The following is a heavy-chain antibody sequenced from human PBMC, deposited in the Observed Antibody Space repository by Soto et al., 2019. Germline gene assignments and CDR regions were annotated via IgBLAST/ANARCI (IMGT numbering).Heavy chain of an antibody. J-gene: IGHJ4*02. V-gene: IGHV4-31*03. CDR3: ALRTAFVFDY. Sequence: QVQPQESGPGLVKPSQTLSLTCTVSGGSISSVGYYWSWIRQYPGKGLEWIGYIYNTESTYYNPSLKSRVTISVDTSKNQFSLKLSSVTAADTAVYYCALRTAFVFDYWGQGTLVTVSS. CDR1: GGSISSVGYY. CDR2: IYNTEST.